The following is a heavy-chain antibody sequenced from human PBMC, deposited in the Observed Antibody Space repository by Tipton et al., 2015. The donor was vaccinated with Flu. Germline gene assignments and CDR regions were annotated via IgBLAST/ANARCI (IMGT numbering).Heavy chain of an antibody. CDR1: GFPFSGYW. Sequence: SLRLSCAASGFPFSGYWFHWVRQSPGGGLVWLSRINTDGSTTDYADFVEGRFTVSRDNARNTLYLQMDSLRAEDTAVYYCARAHRDDYKRLDYFDYWGQGTLVTVSS. CDR2: INTDGSTT. CDR3: ARAHRDDYKRLDYFDY. D-gene: IGHD5-24*01. J-gene: IGHJ4*02. V-gene: IGHV3-74*01.